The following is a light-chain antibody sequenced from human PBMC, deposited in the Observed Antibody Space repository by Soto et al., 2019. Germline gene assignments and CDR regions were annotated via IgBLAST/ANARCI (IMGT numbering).Light chain of an antibody. CDR1: QGIGAW. Sequence: DIQMTQSPSSLSASVGDRVTSTCRASQGIGAWVTSYQQKPGKAPESLIYAASSLRSGVPSRFSGSRSGTDFTLTISSLQPEDFATYYCHQYDKSPWTFGQGTRVEI. V-gene: IGKV1D-16*01. CDR2: AAS. CDR3: HQYDKSPWT. J-gene: IGKJ1*01.